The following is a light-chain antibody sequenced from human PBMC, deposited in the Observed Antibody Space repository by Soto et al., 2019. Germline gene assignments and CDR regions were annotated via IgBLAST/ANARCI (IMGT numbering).Light chain of an antibody. Sequence: QSALTQPASVSGSPGQSITISCTGTSSDVGGYNYVSWYQQHPGKAPKLMIYEVSNRPSGVSYRFSGSKSANTASLTISGLQAEDEADYYCSSYTTTNTYVFGTGTKPTVL. CDR3: SSYTTTNTYV. V-gene: IGLV2-14*01. J-gene: IGLJ1*01. CDR2: EVS. CDR1: SSDVGGYNY.